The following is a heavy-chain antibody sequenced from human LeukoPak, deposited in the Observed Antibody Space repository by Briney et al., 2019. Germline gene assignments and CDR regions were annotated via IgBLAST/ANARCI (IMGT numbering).Heavy chain of an antibody. Sequence: GSSVKVSCKASGYTFTSYGISWVRQAPGQGLEWMGWISAYNGNTNYAQKLQGRVTMTTDTSTSTAYMELRSLRSDDTAVYYCARIDYGDYRTGAFDIWGQGTMVTVSS. CDR3: ARIDYGDYRTGAFDI. CDR1: GYTFTSYG. D-gene: IGHD4-17*01. CDR2: ISAYNGNT. J-gene: IGHJ3*02. V-gene: IGHV1-18*01.